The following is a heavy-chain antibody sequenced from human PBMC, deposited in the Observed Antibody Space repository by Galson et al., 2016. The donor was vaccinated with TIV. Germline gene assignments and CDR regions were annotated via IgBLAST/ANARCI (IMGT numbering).Heavy chain of an antibody. V-gene: IGHV1-24*01. CDR2: FDPEVQKT. CDR3: ATVAWFPGLSLDN. J-gene: IGHJ4*02. Sequence: SVKVSCKVSGDSLSEIVIHWVRQAPGKGLEWMGGFDPEVQKTIYAQKMQGRVTMTADTSTETAYMELGSLRLEDTAVYYCATVAWFPGLSLDNWGQGTLVIVSS. CDR1: GDSLSEIV. D-gene: IGHD3-16*02.